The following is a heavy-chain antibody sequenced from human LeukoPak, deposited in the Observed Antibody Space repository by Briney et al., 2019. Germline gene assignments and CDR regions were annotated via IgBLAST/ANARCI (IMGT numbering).Heavy chain of an antibody. V-gene: IGHV4-39*07. J-gene: IGHJ6*03. CDR1: GGSISSSSYY. CDR2: IYYSGST. Sequence: PSETLSLTCTVSGGSISSSSYYWGWIRQPPGKGLEWIGSIYYSGSTYYNPSLKSRVTISVDTSKNQFSLKLSSVTAADTAVYYCARVYSLGREIYMDVWGKGTTVTVSS. CDR3: ARVYSLGREIYMDV. D-gene: IGHD4-11*01.